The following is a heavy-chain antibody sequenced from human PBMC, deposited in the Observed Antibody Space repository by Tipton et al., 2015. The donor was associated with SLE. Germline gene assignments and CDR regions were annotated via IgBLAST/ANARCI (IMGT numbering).Heavy chain of an antibody. J-gene: IGHJ4*02. V-gene: IGHV1-46*01. CDR1: GHTFTNYY. D-gene: IGHD3-22*01. CDR3: AKENYDSSGYGFAY. Sequence: QVQLVQSGAEVKKPGASLKVSCKASGHTFTNYYMHWVRQAPGQGLEWMGTINLSGGGTSYAQNFQGRITMTRNTSTSTVYMELSSLRSEDTALYYCAKENYDSSGYGFAYWGQGTLVTVSS. CDR2: INLSGGGT.